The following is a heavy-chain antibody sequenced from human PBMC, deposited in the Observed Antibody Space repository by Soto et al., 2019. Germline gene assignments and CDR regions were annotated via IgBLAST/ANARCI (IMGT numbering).Heavy chain of an antibody. V-gene: IGHV3-30-3*01. Sequence: PGGSLRLSCAASGFTFSSYAMHWVRQAPGKGLEWVAVISYDGSNKYYADSVKGRFTISRDNSKNTLYLQMNSLRAEDTAVYYCAKGHMLPYYYGMDVWGQGTTVTVSS. J-gene: IGHJ6*02. CDR1: GFTFSSYA. CDR3: AKGHMLPYYYGMDV. D-gene: IGHD2-8*01. CDR2: ISYDGSNK.